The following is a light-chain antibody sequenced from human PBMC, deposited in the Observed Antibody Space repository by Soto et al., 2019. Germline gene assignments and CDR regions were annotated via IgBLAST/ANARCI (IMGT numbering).Light chain of an antibody. J-gene: IGLJ2*01. V-gene: IGLV2-8*01. CDR1: NSDIGEYNF. Sequence: QSVLTQPPSASGSPGQSVTISCTGTNSDIGEYNFVSWYQHHSGKAPKLLIYEVTKRPSGVPDRFSGSKSGNTASLTVSGLRTEDEADYFCSAYAGNTYVVFGGGTQLTVL. CDR2: EVT. CDR3: SAYAGNTYVV.